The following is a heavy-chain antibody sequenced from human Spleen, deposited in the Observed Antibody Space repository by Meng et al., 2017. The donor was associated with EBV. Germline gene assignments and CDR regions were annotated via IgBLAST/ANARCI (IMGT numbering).Heavy chain of an antibody. J-gene: IGHJ5*02. Sequence: QAPLVKFGAEVKKPGASVKVSCKASGYTFTNYAMHWVRQAPGQGLEWMGWINTNTGKPTYGQGFTGRFVFSLDTSVSTAYMEINSLKAEDTAVYYCAREQWFGEFSRWFDPWGQGTLVTVSS. V-gene: IGHV7-4-1*02. CDR2: INTNTGKP. CDR1: GYTFTNYA. D-gene: IGHD3-10*01. CDR3: AREQWFGEFSRWFDP.